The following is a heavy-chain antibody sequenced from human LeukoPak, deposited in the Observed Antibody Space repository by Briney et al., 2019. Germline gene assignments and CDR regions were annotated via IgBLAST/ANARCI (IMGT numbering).Heavy chain of an antibody. CDR2: ISSNGGST. CDR1: GFTFSSYA. J-gene: IGHJ4*02. D-gene: IGHD5-24*01. Sequence: PGGSLRLSCAASGFTFSSYAMHWVRQAPGKGLEYVSAISSNGGSTYYANSVKGRFTISRDNSKNTLYLQMGSLRAEDMAVYYCARDLSWGDNYNRYFDYWGQGTLVTVSS. CDR3: ARDLSWGDNYNRYFDY. V-gene: IGHV3-64*01.